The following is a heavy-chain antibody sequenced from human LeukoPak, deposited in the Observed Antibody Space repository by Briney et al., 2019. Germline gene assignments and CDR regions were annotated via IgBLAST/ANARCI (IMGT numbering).Heavy chain of an antibody. V-gene: IGHV4-31*03. J-gene: IGHJ6*02. CDR2: IYYSGST. Sequence: SQTLSLTCTVSGGSISSGGYYWSWIRQHPGKGLEWIGYIYYSGSTYYNPSLKSRVTVSGDTSKNQFSLKLSSVTAADTAVYYCARDRVTVAGRDYSYYYGLDVWGQGTAVTVSS. CDR3: ARDRVTVAGRDYSYYYGLDV. CDR1: GGSISSGGYY. D-gene: IGHD6-19*01.